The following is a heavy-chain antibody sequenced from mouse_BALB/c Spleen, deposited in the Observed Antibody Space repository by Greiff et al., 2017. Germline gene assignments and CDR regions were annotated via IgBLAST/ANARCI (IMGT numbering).Heavy chain of an antibody. CDR3: ARDDYDRDWFAY. D-gene: IGHD2-4*01. CDR1: GYTFTSYW. V-gene: IGHV1-7*01. CDR2: INPSTGYT. J-gene: IGHJ3*01. Sequence: QVQLQQSGAELAKPGASVKMSCKASGYTFTSYWMHWVKQRPGQGLEWIGYINPSTGYTEYNQKFKDKATLTADKSSSTAYMQLSSLTSEDSAVYYCARDDYDRDWFAYWGQGTLVTVSA.